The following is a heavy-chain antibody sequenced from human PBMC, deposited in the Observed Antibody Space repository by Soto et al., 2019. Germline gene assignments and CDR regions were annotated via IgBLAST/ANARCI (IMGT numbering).Heavy chain of an antibody. V-gene: IGHV3-48*02. CDR3: ARDLAYYGSGSSLFDY. D-gene: IGHD3-10*01. Sequence: GGSLRLSCAASGFTVSSYSMNWVRQAPGKGLEWVSYISSSSSTIYYADSVKGRFTISRGNAKNSLYLQMNSLRDEDTAVYYCARDLAYYGSGSSLFDYWGQGTLVTVS. CDR2: ISSSSSTI. CDR1: GFTVSSYS. J-gene: IGHJ4*02.